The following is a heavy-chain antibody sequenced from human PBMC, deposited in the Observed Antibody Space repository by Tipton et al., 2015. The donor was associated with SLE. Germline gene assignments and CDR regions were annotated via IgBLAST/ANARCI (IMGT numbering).Heavy chain of an antibody. V-gene: IGHV4-39*07. J-gene: IGHJ3*01. D-gene: IGHD2-15*01. Sequence: TLSLTCIVSGDSISSSSYYWGWIRQPPGKGLEWVGTVYYTGNTFYNPSLESRAFILADTSKNQFSLKLTSVTDADTAVYYCEGTKDVFDVWGLGTTVTVSS. CDR3: EGTKDVFDV. CDR1: GDSISSSSYY. CDR2: VYYTGNT.